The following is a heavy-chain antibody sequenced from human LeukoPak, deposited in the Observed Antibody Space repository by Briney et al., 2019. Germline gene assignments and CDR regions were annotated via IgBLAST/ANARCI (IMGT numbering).Heavy chain of an antibody. CDR3: ARGFRGDNFDY. D-gene: IGHD7-27*01. J-gene: IGHJ4*02. Sequence: SETLSLTCTVSGYSISSGYYWGWIRQPPGKGLEWIGSIFHTEITYHNPSLNRRVTMSVDLSKNQFSLNLDSVTAADTAVYFCARGFRGDNFDYWGQGTLVTVSS. CDR1: GYSISSGYY. CDR2: IFHTEIT. V-gene: IGHV4-38-2*02.